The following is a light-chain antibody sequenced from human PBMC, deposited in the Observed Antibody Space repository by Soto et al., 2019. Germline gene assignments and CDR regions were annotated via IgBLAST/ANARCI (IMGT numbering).Light chain of an antibody. V-gene: IGKV1-39*01. J-gene: IGKJ4*01. Sequence: DIPMTQSPSSLSASVGDRVTITCRASQSISTYLNWYQQRPAKAPKLLIYAASSLQSGVPSRFSGSGSGTDFTLTVSSLQPEDFATYFCQQSYSTPLTFGGGTKVEIK. CDR1: QSISTY. CDR3: QQSYSTPLT. CDR2: AAS.